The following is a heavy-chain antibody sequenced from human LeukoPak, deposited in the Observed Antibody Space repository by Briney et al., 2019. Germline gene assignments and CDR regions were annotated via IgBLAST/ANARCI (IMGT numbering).Heavy chain of an antibody. J-gene: IGHJ3*02. V-gene: IGHV4-38-2*02. CDR3: ARARGGDYGAFDI. Sequence: PSETLSLTCTVSGYSISSGYYWGWIRQPPGKGLEWIGGIYYSGSTYYNPSLKSRVTISVDTSKNQFSLKLSSVTAADTAVYYCARARGGDYGAFDIWGQGTMVTVSS. CDR2: IYYSGST. CDR1: GYSISSGYY. D-gene: IGHD2-21*02.